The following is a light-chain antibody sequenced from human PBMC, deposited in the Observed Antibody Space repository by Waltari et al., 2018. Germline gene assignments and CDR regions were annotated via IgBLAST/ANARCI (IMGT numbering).Light chain of an antibody. Sequence: QSVLTQPPSVSGAPGQRVTISCSGTTSNIGAAFDVHWYQQVPGTAPKLPLHSFAHRPSGVSDRLSGVKSGASACLVITGLQAEDEAMYYCQSYDTTLSAVVFGGGTRLTV. CDR1: TSNIGAAFD. V-gene: IGLV1-40*01. CDR3: QSYDTTLSAVV. J-gene: IGLJ2*01. CDR2: SFA.